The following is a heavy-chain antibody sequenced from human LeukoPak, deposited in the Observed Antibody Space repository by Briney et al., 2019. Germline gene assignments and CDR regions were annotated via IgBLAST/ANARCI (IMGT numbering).Heavy chain of an antibody. Sequence: KPSETLSLTRTVSGYYISSGYYWGWIRQPPGKGLEGFGSIYHSGSTYYNPSLKTRVTISVDTSKNRFSLKPSSVTAADTAVYYCARPYSSSWLGYFDYWGQGTLVTVSS. CDR3: ARPYSSSWLGYFDY. V-gene: IGHV4-38-2*02. CDR2: IYHSGST. D-gene: IGHD6-13*01. J-gene: IGHJ4*02. CDR1: GYYISSGYY.